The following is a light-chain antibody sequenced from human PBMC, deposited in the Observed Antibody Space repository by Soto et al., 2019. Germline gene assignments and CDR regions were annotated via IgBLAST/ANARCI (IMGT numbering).Light chain of an antibody. CDR1: SSDVGGYNY. Sequence: QSALTQPASVSGSPGQSITISCTGTSSDVGGYNYVSWYQHHPGKAPKLMIYEVTNRPSGVSSRFSGYKSGNTASLTISGLQAEDEGDYYCSSYTTAYTQVFGGGTKLTVL. CDR3: SSYTTAYTQV. J-gene: IGLJ3*02. V-gene: IGLV2-14*01. CDR2: EVT.